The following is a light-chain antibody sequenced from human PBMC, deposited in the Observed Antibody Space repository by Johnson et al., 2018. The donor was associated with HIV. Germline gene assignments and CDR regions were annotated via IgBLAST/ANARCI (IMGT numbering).Light chain of an antibody. CDR3: GTWDTSLSALV. V-gene: IGLV1-51*02. CDR1: NSNIGTYY. Sequence: QSVLTQPPSVSAAPGQKVTISCSGTNSNIGTYYVSWYQHLPGTAPKLLIYENNNRPSGISDRLSGSKSGTSATLGITGLQTGDEADYYCGTWDTSLSALVFGTGTKVTAL. J-gene: IGLJ1*01. CDR2: ENN.